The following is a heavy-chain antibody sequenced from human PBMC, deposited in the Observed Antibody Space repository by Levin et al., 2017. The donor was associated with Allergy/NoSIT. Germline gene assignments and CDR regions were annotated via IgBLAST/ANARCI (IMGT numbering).Heavy chain of an antibody. CDR1: GFTVSSNY. CDR2: IYSGGST. D-gene: IGHD2-2*01. V-gene: IGHV3-53*01. CDR3: ARDCSSTSCYDGGWEYFQH. Sequence: PGGSLRLSCAASGFTVSSNYMSWVRQAPGKGLEWVSVIYSGGSTYYADSVKGRFTISRDNSKNTLYLQMNSLRAEDTAVYYCARDCSSTSCYDGGWEYFQHWGQGTLVTVSS. J-gene: IGHJ1*01.